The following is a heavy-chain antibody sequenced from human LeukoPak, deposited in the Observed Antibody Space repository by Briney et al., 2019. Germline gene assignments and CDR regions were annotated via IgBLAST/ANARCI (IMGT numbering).Heavy chain of an antibody. J-gene: IGHJ4*02. V-gene: IGHV4-59*08. CDR3: ARHHSNQLVGASDFDY. Sequence: SETLSLTCTVSGGSISSDYWSWIRQPPGKGLEWIGYVYYSGSTNYNPSLKSRVTISVDTSKNQFSLKLSSVTAADTAVYYCARHHSNQLVGASDFDYWGQGTLVTVSS. D-gene: IGHD1-26*01. CDR2: VYYSGST. CDR1: GGSISSDY.